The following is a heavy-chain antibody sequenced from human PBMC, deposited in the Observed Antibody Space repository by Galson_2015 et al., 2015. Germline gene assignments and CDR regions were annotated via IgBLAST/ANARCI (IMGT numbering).Heavy chain of an antibody. D-gene: IGHD5-24*01. J-gene: IGHJ4*02. Sequence: TLSLTCTVSGGSISSGNYFWTWLRQPAGKGLEWIGRIYTSGSTNYNPSLKSRVTISLDTSKNQFSLKLSSVTAADTAVYYCARGLQHADYWGQGTLVTVSS. V-gene: IGHV4-61*02. CDR2: IYTSGST. CDR3: ARGLQHADY. CDR1: GGSISSGNYF.